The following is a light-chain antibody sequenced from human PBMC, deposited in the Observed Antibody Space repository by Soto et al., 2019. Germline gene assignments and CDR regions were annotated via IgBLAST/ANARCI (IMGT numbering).Light chain of an antibody. J-gene: IGLJ3*02. Sequence: HSALTQHPSASGSPGQSVTISCTGTSSDVGGYNFVSWYQQHPGKAPKLMIYEVTKRPSGVPDRFSCSKSGNTASLTVSGLQAEDEADYYCSSYAGSNNLLFGGGTKVTVL. CDR2: EVT. V-gene: IGLV2-8*01. CDR1: SSDVGGYNF. CDR3: SSYAGSNNLL.